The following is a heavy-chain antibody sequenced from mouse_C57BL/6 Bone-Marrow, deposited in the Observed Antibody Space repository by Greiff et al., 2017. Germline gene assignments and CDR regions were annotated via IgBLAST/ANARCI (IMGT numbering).Heavy chain of an antibody. D-gene: IGHD4-1*01. CDR2: INPYNGGT. CDR3: ARFWDRYY. V-gene: IGHV1-19*01. J-gene: IGHJ2*01. Sequence: EVKLVESGPVLVKPGASVKMSCKASGYTFTDYYMNWVKQSHGKSLEWIGVINPYNGGTSYNQKFKGKATLTVDKSSSTAYMELNSLTSEDSAVYYCARFWDRYYWGQGTTLTVSS. CDR1: GYTFTDYY.